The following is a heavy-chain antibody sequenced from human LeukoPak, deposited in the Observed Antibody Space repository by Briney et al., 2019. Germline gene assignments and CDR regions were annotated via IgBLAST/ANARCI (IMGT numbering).Heavy chain of an antibody. CDR2: INGDGGAI. CDR3: VRDLPRTSGP. CDR1: GFSFSTAW. J-gene: IGHJ5*02. Sequence: GGSLRLSCVASGFSFSTAWMHWARHTPGKGLVWVSHINGDGGAINYADDVKGRFTISRDNAKSTLYLQMNSLRVEDTAVYYCVRDLPRTSGPWGQGTLVTVSS. D-gene: IGHD3-10*01. V-gene: IGHV3-74*01.